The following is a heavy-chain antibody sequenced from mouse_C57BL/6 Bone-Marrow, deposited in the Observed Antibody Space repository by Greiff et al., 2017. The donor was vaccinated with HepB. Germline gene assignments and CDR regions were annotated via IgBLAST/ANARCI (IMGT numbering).Heavy chain of an antibody. CDR3: ARLRAYYSNYNWYFDV. J-gene: IGHJ1*03. V-gene: IGHV1-80*01. Sequence: QVQLKQPGAELVKPGASVKISCKASGYAFSSYWMNWVKQRPGKGLEWIGQIYPGDGDTNYNGKFKGKATLTADKSSSTAYMQLSSLTSEDSAVYFCARLRAYYSNYNWYFDVWGTGTTVTVSS. D-gene: IGHD2-5*01. CDR2: IYPGDGDT. CDR1: GYAFSSYW.